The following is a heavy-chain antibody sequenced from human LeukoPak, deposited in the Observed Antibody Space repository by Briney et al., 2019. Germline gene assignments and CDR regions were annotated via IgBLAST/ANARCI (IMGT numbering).Heavy chain of an antibody. J-gene: IGHJ3*02. D-gene: IGHD1-14*01. Sequence: QPGGSLRLSCAASGFSFTDHYIDWVRQTPGKGLEWVGRSRNKANRFATEYAASVKDRFIISRDDSKNSVYLEMNSLKTEDTAVYFCTRVRPVDAIDIWGQGTLVTVSS. CDR1: GFSFTDHY. CDR2: SRNKANRFAT. CDR3: TRVRPVDAIDI. V-gene: IGHV3-72*01.